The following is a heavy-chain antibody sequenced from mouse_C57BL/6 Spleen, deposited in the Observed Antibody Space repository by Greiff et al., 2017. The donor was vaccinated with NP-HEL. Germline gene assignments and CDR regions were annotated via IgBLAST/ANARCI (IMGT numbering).Heavy chain of an antibody. CDR2: INPSNGGT. Sequence: QVHVKQSGTELVKPGASVKLSCKASGYTFTSYWMHWVKQRPGQGLEWIGNINPSNGGTNYNEKFKSKATLTVDKSSSTAYMPLSSLTSEDSAVYYCASRLGRRNYYAMDYWGQGTSVTVSS. V-gene: IGHV1-53*01. CDR1: GYTFTSYW. J-gene: IGHJ4*01. D-gene: IGHD4-1*01. CDR3: ASRLGRRNYYAMDY.